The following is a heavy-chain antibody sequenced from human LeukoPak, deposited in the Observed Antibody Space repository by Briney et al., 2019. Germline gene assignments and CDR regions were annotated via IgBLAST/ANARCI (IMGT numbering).Heavy chain of an antibody. CDR3: AREVGYYDSSGYSDY. CDR2: ISSSSSYI. J-gene: IGHJ4*02. CDR1: GFTFSSYS. Sequence: PGGSLRLPCAASGFTFSSYSMNWVRQAPGKGLEWVSSISSSSSYIYYADSVKGRFTISRDNAKNSLYLQMNSLRAEDTAVYYCAREVGYYDSSGYSDYWGQGTLVTVSS. V-gene: IGHV3-21*01. D-gene: IGHD3-22*01.